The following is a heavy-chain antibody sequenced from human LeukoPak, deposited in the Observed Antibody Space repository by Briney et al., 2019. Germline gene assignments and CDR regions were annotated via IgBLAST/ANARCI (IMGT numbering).Heavy chain of an antibody. Sequence: PGGSLRLSCAASGFTVSSSYMSWVRQAPGKGPEWVSTVDHSGDTTFYADSVKGRFTISRDNAKNTLYLQMNSLRAEDTAVYYCARDYYYDSSGYDYWGQGTLVTVSS. J-gene: IGHJ4*02. D-gene: IGHD3-22*01. CDR3: ARDYYYDSSGYDY. CDR1: GFTVSSSY. V-gene: IGHV3-66*01. CDR2: DHSGDTT.